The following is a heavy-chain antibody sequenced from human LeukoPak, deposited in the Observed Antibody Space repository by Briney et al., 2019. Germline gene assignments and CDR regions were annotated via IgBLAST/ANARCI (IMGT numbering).Heavy chain of an antibody. CDR2: ITTSSTYT. Sequence: GGSLRLSCAASGFSFSSYNMNWVRQAPGKVLEWVSSITTSSTYTFYADSVKGRFTISRDNAKNSLYLQMNSLRAEDTAVYYCARDDYSSGYVFSPDYWGQGTLVTISS. J-gene: IGHJ4*02. CDR1: GFSFSSYN. D-gene: IGHD6-19*01. V-gene: IGHV3-21*01. CDR3: ARDDYSSGYVFSPDY.